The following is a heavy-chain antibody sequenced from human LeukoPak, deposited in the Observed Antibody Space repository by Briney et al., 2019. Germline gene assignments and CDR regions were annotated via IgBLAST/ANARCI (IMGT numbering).Heavy chain of an antibody. CDR3: ASRYYDSSGYYYNAFDI. CDR1: GFTFSSHS. V-gene: IGHV3-21*01. D-gene: IGHD3-22*01. Sequence: GGSLRLSCAASGFTFSSHSMNWVRQAPGKGLEWVSSISRSSSYIYYADSVKGRFTISRDNAKNSLHLQMNSLRAEDTAVYYCASRYYDSSGYYYNAFDIWGQGTMVTVSS. CDR2: ISRSSSYI. J-gene: IGHJ3*02.